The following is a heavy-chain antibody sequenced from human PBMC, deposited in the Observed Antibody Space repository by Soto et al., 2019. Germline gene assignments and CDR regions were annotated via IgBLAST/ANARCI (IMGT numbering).Heavy chain of an antibody. V-gene: IGHV4-59*01. CDR3: ERQYGEIFAY. CDR2: IYYSGST. D-gene: IGHD2-21*01. J-gene: IGHJ4*02. CDR1: GGSISSYY. Sequence: SETLSLTCTVSGGSISSYYWSWIRQPPGKGLEWIGYIYYSGSTNYNPSLKSRVTISVDTSKNQFSLKLSSVTAADTAVYYCERQYGEIFAYWGQGTLVTVSS.